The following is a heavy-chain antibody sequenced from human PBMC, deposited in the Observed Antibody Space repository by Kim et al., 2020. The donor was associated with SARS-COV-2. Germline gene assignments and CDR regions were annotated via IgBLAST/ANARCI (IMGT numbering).Heavy chain of an antibody. D-gene: IGHD6-6*01. CDR3: ARGGISSSADFDY. V-gene: IGHV4-34*01. Sequence: NPALKSRVTISVDTSKNQFSLKLSSVTAADTAVYYCARGGISSSADFDYWGQGTLVTVSS. J-gene: IGHJ4*02.